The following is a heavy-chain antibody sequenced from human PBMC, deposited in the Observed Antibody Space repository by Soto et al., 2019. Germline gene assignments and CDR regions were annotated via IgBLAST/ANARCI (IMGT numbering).Heavy chain of an antibody. V-gene: IGHV3-15*01. CDR2: IKNNAEGGTT. D-gene: IGHD3-10*02. J-gene: IGHJ3*02. CDR1: EFTFSDAW. Sequence: GGSLRLSCAASEFTFSDAWMSWVRQAPGKGLEWVGRIKNNAEGGTTDYPAPVSGRFTVSRDDSKRKLILQMDSLKTEDTALYYCATCSGRGIMNCFGIIDIWGDGTMVTVSS. CDR3: ATCSGRGIMNCFGIIDI.